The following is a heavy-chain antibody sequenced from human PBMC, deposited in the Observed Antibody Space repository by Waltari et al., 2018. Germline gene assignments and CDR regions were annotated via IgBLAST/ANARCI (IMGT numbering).Heavy chain of an antibody. CDR2: INHSGST. V-gene: IGHV4-38-2*02. CDR1: GYSISSGYY. CDR3: ARIHYDYVWGSYRSLQYFQH. Sequence: QVQLQESGPGLVKPSETLSLTCTVSGYSISSGYYWGWIRQPPGKGLEWIGEINHSGSTNYNPSLKSRVTISVDTSKNQFSLKLSSVTAADTAVYYCARIHYDYVWGSYRSLQYFQHWGQGTLVTVSS. J-gene: IGHJ1*01. D-gene: IGHD3-16*02.